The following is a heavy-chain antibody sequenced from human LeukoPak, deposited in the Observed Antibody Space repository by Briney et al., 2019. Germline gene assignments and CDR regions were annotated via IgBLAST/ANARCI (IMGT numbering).Heavy chain of an antibody. D-gene: IGHD6-19*01. Sequence: GGSLRLSCAASGFTFSSSAMSWVRQVPGKGLEWVSGISASGGSTYYADSVRGRFTISRDNSKNTLYVQMNNLRDEDTAVYYCAKSRIRGWYYFDYWGQGTLVTVSS. V-gene: IGHV3-23*01. J-gene: IGHJ4*02. CDR2: ISASGGST. CDR1: GFTFSSSA. CDR3: AKSRIRGWYYFDY.